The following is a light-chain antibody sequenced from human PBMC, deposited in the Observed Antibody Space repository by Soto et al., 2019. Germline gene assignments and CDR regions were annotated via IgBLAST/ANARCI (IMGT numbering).Light chain of an antibody. CDR2: DVS. Sequence: QSALTQPASVSGSPGQSITISCTGTSSDVGGYNYVSWYQQHPGKAPKLMIYDVSNRPSGVSNRFSGSKSGNTACLTISGLQAEDEADYYCSSYTSSSPDVFGTGTKLTVL. CDR3: SSYTSSSPDV. V-gene: IGLV2-14*01. CDR1: SSDVGGYNY. J-gene: IGLJ1*01.